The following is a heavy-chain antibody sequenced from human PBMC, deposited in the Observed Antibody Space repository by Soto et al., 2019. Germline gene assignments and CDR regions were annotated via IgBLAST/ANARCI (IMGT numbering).Heavy chain of an antibody. CDR2: ISYDGNKK. Sequence: GGSLRLSCAASGFTFSSYGMHWVRQAPGKGPEWVAVISYDGNKKYYADSVKGRFTISRGNSKNTLYLQMNSLRTEDTAVYYCTTDPVTMIVVVPSSGWGQGTLVTVSS. J-gene: IGHJ4*02. D-gene: IGHD3-22*01. V-gene: IGHV3-30*03. CDR3: TTDPVTMIVVVPSSG. CDR1: GFTFSSYG.